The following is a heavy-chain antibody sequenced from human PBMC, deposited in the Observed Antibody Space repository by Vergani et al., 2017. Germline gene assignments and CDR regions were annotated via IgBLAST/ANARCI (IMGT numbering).Heavy chain of an antibody. CDR2: IYYSGST. V-gene: IGHV4-39*01. Sequence: QLQLQESGPGLVKPSETLSLTCTVSGGSISSSSYYWGWIRQPPGNGLEWIGSIYYSGSTYYNPSLRSRVTISVDPSKIQFSLKLSSLTAADTAVYYCARKLFGWLLGWFDPWGQGTLVTVSS. J-gene: IGHJ5*02. CDR3: ARKLFGWLLGWFDP. CDR1: GGSISSSSYY. D-gene: IGHD3-10*02.